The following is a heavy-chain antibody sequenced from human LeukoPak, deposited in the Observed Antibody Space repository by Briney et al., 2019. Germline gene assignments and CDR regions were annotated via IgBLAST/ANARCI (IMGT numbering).Heavy chain of an antibody. D-gene: IGHD3-10*01. Sequence: PGGSLRLSCAASGFTFSSYWMSWVRQAPGKGLEWVANIKQDGSEKYYVDSMKGRFTISRDNAKKSLYLQMNSLRAEDTAVYYWARGDYYGSGSSFIDAFDILGQGTMVTVSS. J-gene: IGHJ3*02. CDR3: ARGDYYGSGSSFIDAFDI. CDR2: IKQDGSEK. V-gene: IGHV3-7*04. CDR1: GFTFSSYW.